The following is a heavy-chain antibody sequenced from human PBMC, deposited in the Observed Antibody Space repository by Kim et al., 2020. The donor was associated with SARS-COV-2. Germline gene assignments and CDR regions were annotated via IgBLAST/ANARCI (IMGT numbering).Heavy chain of an antibody. CDR3: ARSKILITEGDAFDI. J-gene: IGHJ3*02. D-gene: IGHD2-8*01. V-gene: IGHV3-30*12. CDR2: ISYDGSNK. CDR1: GFTFSSYG. Sequence: GRSLRLSCAASGFTFSSYGMHWVRQAPGKGLEWVAVISYDGSNKYYAESVKGRFTISRDNSKNTLYQQMNSLRAEDTAVYYCARSKILITEGDAFDIWGQGTMVLVSS.